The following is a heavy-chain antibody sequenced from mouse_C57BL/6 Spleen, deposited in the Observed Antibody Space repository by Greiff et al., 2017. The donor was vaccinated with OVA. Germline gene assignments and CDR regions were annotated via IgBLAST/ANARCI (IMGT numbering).Heavy chain of an antibody. D-gene: IGHD2-2*01. V-gene: IGHV1-39*01. CDR1: DYN. Sequence: DYNMNWVKQSNGKSLEWIGVINPNYGTTRYNQKIKGKATLTVDQSSSTAYMQLNSLTSEDSAVYYCARMVYWYFEGWGTGTTVTVSS. CDR3: ARMVYWYFEG. CDR2: INPNYGTT. J-gene: IGHJ1*03.